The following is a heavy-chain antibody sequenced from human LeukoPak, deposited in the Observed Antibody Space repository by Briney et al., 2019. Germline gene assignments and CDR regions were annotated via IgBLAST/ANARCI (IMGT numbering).Heavy chain of an antibody. V-gene: IGHV4-31*03. Sequence: SETLSLTCTVSGGSISSGGYSWSWIRQHPGKGLEWIGYIYYSGSTYYNPSLKSRVTISVDTSKNQFSLKLSSVTAADTAVYYCARGGGGYSYGYLGILFDYWGQGTLVTVSS. J-gene: IGHJ4*02. CDR1: GGSISSGGYS. CDR2: IYYSGST. CDR3: ARGGGGYSYGYLGILFDY. D-gene: IGHD5-18*01.